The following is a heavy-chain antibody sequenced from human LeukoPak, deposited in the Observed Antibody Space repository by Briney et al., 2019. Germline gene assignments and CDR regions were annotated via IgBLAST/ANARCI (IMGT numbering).Heavy chain of an antibody. Sequence: GGSLRLSCAASGFTFSSYAMSWVRQAPGKGLEWVSAISGSGGSTYYADSVKGRFTISRDNSKNTLYLQMNSLRAEDTAVYYCAKGSSSITMIVVVPAAFDYWGQGTLVTVSS. V-gene: IGHV3-23*01. CDR1: GFTFSSYA. D-gene: IGHD3-22*01. CDR2: ISGSGGST. CDR3: AKGSSSITMIVVVPAAFDY. J-gene: IGHJ4*02.